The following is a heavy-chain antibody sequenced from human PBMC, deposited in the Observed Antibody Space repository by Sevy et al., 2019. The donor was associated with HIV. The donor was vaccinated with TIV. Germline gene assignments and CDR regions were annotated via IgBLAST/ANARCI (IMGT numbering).Heavy chain of an antibody. CDR1: GGSINSFF. V-gene: IGHV4-59*01. CDR3: ARGGGIYYDSRGFHPQYYFDS. Sequence: SETLSLTCAVSGGSINSFFWSWIRQSPGKGLEWIGYVYDSGNSEYNPSLRSRVTISVDTSKKQFSLKLRLVTAADSAGYYCARGGGIYYDSRGFHPQYYFDSWGQGTLVTVSS. D-gene: IGHD3-22*01. J-gene: IGHJ4*02. CDR2: VYDSGNS.